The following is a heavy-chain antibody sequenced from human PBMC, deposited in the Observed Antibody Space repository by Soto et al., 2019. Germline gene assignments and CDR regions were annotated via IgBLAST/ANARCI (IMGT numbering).Heavy chain of an antibody. J-gene: IGHJ4*02. CDR1: GFTFSSYA. D-gene: IGHD6-19*01. V-gene: IGHV3-23*01. CDR3: AHGSGEQSSGPRGY. Sequence: GSLRLSCAASGFTFSSYAMSWVRQAPGKGLEWVSAISGSGGSTYYADSVKGRFTISRDNSKNTLYLQMNSLRAEHTAVYYCAHGSGEQSSGPRGYWGQGTLVTVSS. CDR2: ISGSGGST.